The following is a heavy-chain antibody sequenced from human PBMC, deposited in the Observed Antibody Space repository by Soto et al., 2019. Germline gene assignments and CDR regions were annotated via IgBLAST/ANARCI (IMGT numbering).Heavy chain of an antibody. Sequence: QVQVVQSGAEVKKPGASVKVSCKASGYSFTSYDFNWVRQATGQGLEWVGWLNPNSAKTVYAQKFQVRFTMTRVTSISTAYMELTGLTSESTAVYYSARYPCTSYRSDGGCSYYAIDVWGQGTMVPVSS. D-gene: IGHD2-15*01. J-gene: IGHJ3*01. CDR3: ARYPCTSYRSDGGCSYYAIDV. CDR2: LNPNSAKT. V-gene: IGHV1-8*01. CDR1: GYSFTSYD.